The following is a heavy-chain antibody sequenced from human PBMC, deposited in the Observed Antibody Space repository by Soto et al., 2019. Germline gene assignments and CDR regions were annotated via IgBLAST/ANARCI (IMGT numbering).Heavy chain of an antibody. Sequence: PGEAVKISCKGSGYSFTSYWISWVRQMPGKGLEWMGRIDPSDSYTNYSPSFQGHVTISADKSISTADLQWSSLKASDTAMYYCARAFFGVVSLDAFDIWGQGTMVTVSS. J-gene: IGHJ3*02. CDR2: IDPSDSYT. V-gene: IGHV5-10-1*01. CDR3: ARAFFGVVSLDAFDI. D-gene: IGHD3-3*01. CDR1: GYSFTSYW.